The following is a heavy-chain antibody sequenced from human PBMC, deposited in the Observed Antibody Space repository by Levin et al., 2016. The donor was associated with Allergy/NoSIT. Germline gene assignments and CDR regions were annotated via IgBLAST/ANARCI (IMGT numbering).Heavy chain of an antibody. CDR2: INWNGGST. Sequence: WIRQPPGKGLEWVSGINWNGGSTGYADSVKGRFTISRDNAKNSLYLQMNSLRAEDTALYHCARATPHGGNPFDYWGQGTLVTVSS. D-gene: IGHD4-23*01. CDR3: ARATPHGGNPFDY. J-gene: IGHJ4*02. V-gene: IGHV3-20*01.